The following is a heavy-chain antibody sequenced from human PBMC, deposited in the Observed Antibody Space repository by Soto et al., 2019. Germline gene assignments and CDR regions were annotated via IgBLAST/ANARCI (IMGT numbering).Heavy chain of an antibody. CDR1: GYTFTSYA. D-gene: IGHD3-9*01. Sequence: ASVKVSCKASGYTFTSYAMNWVRQAPGQGLEWMGWINTNTGNPTYAQGFTGRFVFSLDTSVSTAYLQICSLKAEDTAVYYCAREIEVLRYFDWLPGAYNWFDPWGQGTLVTVSS. CDR3: AREIEVLRYFDWLPGAYNWFDP. CDR2: INTNTGNP. V-gene: IGHV7-4-1*01. J-gene: IGHJ5*02.